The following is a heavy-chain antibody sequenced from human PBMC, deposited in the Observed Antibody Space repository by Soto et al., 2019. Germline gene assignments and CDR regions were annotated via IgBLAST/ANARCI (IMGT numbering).Heavy chain of an antibody. V-gene: IGHV1-18*01. CDR2: ISAYNGNT. J-gene: IGHJ4*02. CDR3: ARGGALVKYGSGSYLVY. D-gene: IGHD3-10*01. Sequence: QVQLVQSGAEVKKPGASVKVSCKASGYTFTDYDISWVRQAPGQGLEWMGRISAYNGNTNYAQKLQGRVTMTKDTPTNTAYMELRSLRSDDTAVYYCARGGALVKYGSGSYLVYWGQGTLVTVSS. CDR1: GYTFTDYD.